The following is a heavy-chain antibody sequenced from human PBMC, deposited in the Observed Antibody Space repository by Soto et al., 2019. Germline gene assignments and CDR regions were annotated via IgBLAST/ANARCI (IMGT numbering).Heavy chain of an antibody. D-gene: IGHD3-10*01. J-gene: IGHJ4*02. CDR3: ARWFTYGNFDYFDY. CDR2: ISYDGSNK. CDR1: GFTFSSYA. V-gene: IGHV3-30-3*01. Sequence: PGGSLRLSCAASGFTFSSYAMHWVRQAPGKGLEWVAVISYDGSNKYYADSVKGRFTISRDNSKNTLYLQMNSLRAEDTAVYYCARWFTYGNFDYFDYWGQGTQVTVSS.